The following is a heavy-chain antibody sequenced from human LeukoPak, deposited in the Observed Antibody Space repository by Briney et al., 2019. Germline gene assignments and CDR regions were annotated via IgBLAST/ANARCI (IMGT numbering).Heavy chain of an antibody. D-gene: IGHD6-13*01. CDR2: IYHSGST. CDR1: GGSISSGYY. CDR3: ARRGAAAGNFDY. Sequence: SETLSLTCTVSGGSISSGYYWGWIRQPPGKALEWIGSIYHSGSTYYNPSLKSRVTISVDTSKNQFSLKLSSVTAADTAVYYCARRGAAAGNFDYWGQGTLVTVSS. J-gene: IGHJ4*02. V-gene: IGHV4-38-2*02.